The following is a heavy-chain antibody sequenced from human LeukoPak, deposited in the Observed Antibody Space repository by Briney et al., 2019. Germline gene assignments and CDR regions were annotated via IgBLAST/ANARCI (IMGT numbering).Heavy chain of an antibody. J-gene: IGHJ6*04. CDR3: VRWGSGKVMDV. CDR1: GFTFSSHG. CDR2: IWYDGSNK. V-gene: IGHV3-33*01. D-gene: IGHD7-27*01. Sequence: GGSLRLSCAASGFTFSSHGMHWVRQAPGKGLEWVAVIWYDGSNKYYADSVKSRFTISRDNSKNMLYVEMNSLRAEDTAVYYCVRWGSGKVMDVWGKGTTVTVSP.